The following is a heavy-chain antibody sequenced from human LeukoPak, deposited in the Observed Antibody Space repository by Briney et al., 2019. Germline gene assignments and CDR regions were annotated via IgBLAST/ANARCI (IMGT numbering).Heavy chain of an antibody. V-gene: IGHV5-10-1*01. CDR2: IDPSDSYT. Sequence: GESLQISCKGSGYSFTSYWIGWVRQMPGKGLEWMGRIDPSDSYTNYSPSFQGHVTISADKSISTAYLQWSSLKASDTAMYYCARLFEVAGISYYYGMDVWGQGTTVTVSS. CDR1: GYSFTSYW. D-gene: IGHD6-19*01. CDR3: ARLFEVAGISYYYGMDV. J-gene: IGHJ6*02.